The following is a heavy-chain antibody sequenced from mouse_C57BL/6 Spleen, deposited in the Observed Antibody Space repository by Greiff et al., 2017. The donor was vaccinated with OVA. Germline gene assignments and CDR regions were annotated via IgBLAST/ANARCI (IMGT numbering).Heavy chain of an antibody. Sequence: QVQLQQSGAELMKPGASVKLSCKATGYTFTGYWIEWVKQRPGHGLEWIGEILPGSGSTNYNEKFKGKATFTAYTSSNTAYMQLSSLTTEDSAIYYFAKCPRDYRYVAIDSWCQGTSVTISS. D-gene: IGHD2-12*01. CDR2: ILPGSGST. CDR1: GYTFTGYW. CDR3: AKCPRDYRYVAIDS. J-gene: IGHJ4*01. V-gene: IGHV1-9*01.